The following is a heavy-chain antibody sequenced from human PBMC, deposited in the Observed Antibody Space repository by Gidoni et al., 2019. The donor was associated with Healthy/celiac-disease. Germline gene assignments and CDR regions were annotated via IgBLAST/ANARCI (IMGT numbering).Heavy chain of an antibody. Sequence: EVQLVESGGGLVQPGGSLSLSCAASGFAFSSYWMHWVRQAPGKGLVWVSRINSDGSSTSYADSVKDRFTISRDNAKNTLYLQMNSLRAEDTAVYYCARDRQYGSGSYPLNWFDPWGQGTLVTVSS. D-gene: IGHD3-10*01. CDR1: GFAFSSYW. J-gene: IGHJ5*02. CDR2: INSDGSST. CDR3: ARDRQYGSGSYPLNWFDP. V-gene: IGHV3-74*01.